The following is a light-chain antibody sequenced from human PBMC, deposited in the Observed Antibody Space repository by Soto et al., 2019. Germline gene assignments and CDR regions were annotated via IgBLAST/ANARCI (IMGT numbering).Light chain of an antibody. CDR3: QQTFTSLFT. CDR1: QTIGRY. J-gene: IGKJ3*01. CDR2: GVS. Sequence: IQMTQSPSTLSASVGDRVTITCRASQTIGRYLSWYQQKPGTAPKVLIYGVSSLQAGVPSRFSGSGSGTDFTLTISSLQPEDFATYYCQQTFTSLFTFGPGTRVDVK. V-gene: IGKV1-39*01.